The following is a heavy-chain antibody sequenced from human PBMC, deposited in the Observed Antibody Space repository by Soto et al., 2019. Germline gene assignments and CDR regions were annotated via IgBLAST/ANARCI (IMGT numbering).Heavy chain of an antibody. CDR3: AFGSATLDY. Sequence: SVVALNIKRMCVTWIRQPPGKALEWLARIDWDDDKYYSTSLRTRLTISKDTSKNQVVLKVTDMDPVDTAIYYCAFGSATLDYWGQGALVTVSS. D-gene: IGHD1-26*01. CDR1: VVALNIKRMC. V-gene: IGHV2-70*11. J-gene: IGHJ4*02. CDR2: IDWDDDK.